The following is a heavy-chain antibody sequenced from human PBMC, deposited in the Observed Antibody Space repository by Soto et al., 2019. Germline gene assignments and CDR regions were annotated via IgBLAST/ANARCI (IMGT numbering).Heavy chain of an antibody. D-gene: IGHD1-26*01. Sequence: EVQLLESGGGLVQPGGSLRLSCAASGFTFSSYAMSWVRQAPGKGLEWVSAISGSGGSTYYADSVKGRFTISRDNSKNTLSLQMNSLRAEDTAVYYCGTGWELLTWGMDYYYGMDVWGQGTTVTVSS. CDR3: GTGWELLTWGMDYYYGMDV. CDR2: ISGSGGST. CDR1: GFTFSSYA. J-gene: IGHJ6*02. V-gene: IGHV3-23*01.